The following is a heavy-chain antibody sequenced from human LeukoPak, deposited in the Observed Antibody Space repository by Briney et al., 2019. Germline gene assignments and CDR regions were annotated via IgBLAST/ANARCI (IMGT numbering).Heavy chain of an antibody. V-gene: IGHV3-30*02. J-gene: IGHJ4*02. D-gene: IGHD2-15*01. CDR3: ARDILVVAAYYFGY. CDR1: GFTFSSYG. Sequence: GGSLRPSCAASGFTFSSYGMHWVRQAPGKGLEWVAFIRYDGSNKYYADSVKGRFTISRDNSKNTLYLQMNSLRAEDTAVYYCARDILVVAAYYFGYWGQGTLVTVSS. CDR2: IRYDGSNK.